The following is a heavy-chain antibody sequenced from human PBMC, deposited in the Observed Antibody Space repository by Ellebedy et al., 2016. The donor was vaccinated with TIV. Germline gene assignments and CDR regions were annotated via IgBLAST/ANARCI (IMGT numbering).Heavy chain of an antibody. D-gene: IGHD6-13*01. V-gene: IGHV4-59*08. CDR3: ARQSGAAAGFLDY. CDR1: GTSITNYS. J-gene: IGHJ4*02. CDR2: ISYSGSI. Sequence: MPSETLSLTCNVPGTSITNYSWSWIRQPPGKGLEWIGHISYSGSIHYNPSLKSRVTISPDMSTTQLALRLSSVTAADTAVYFCARQSGAAAGFLDYWGQGTLVTVSS.